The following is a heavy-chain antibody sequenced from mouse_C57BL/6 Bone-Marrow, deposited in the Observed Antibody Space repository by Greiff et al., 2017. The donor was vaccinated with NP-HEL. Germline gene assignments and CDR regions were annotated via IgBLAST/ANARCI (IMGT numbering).Heavy chain of an antibody. J-gene: IGHJ4*01. CDR1: GFTFSDYY. D-gene: IGHD1-1*01. V-gene: IGHV5-16*01. CDR3: ARGRGITTVVATGTRAMDY. Sequence: EVNVVESEGGLVQPGSSMKLSCTASGFTFSDYYMAWVRQVPEKGLEWVANINYDGSSTYYLDSLKSRFIISRDNAKNILYLQMSSLKSEDTATYYCARGRGITTVVATGTRAMDYWGQGTSVTVSS. CDR2: INYDGSST.